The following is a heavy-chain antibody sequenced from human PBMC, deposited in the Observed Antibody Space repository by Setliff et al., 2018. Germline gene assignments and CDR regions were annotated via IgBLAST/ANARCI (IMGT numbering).Heavy chain of an antibody. J-gene: IGHJ6*03. Sequence: ASVKVSCKASGYTFTSYAMHWVRQAPGQRLEWMGWINAGNGNTKYSQKFQGRVTITRVTSASTAYMELSSLRSEDTAVYYCAREFTRYYNFWSAHRYYMDVWGKGTTVTSP. V-gene: IGHV1-3*01. CDR1: GYTFTSYA. CDR2: INAGNGNT. CDR3: AREFTRYYNFWSAHRYYMDV. D-gene: IGHD3-3*01.